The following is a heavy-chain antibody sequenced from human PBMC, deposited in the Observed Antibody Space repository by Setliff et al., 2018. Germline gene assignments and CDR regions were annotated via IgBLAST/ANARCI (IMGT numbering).Heavy chain of an antibody. J-gene: IGHJ4*02. CDR2: IYYSGST. CDR1: GGSFSGYY. D-gene: IGHD4-4*01. CDR3: ASYRQDVNY. Sequence: SETLSLTCAVYGGSFSGYYWSWVRQPPGKGLEWIGCIYYSGSTYYNPSLKSRVTISVDTSKNQFSLKLSSVTAADTAVYYCASYRQDVNYWGQGTLVTVSS. V-gene: IGHV4-34*01.